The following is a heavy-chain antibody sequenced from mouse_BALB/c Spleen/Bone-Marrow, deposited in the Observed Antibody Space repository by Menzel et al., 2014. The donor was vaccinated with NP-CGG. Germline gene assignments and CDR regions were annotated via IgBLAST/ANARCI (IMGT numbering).Heavy chain of an antibody. D-gene: IGHD1-1*01. CDR3: ARGSYYEGAMDY. CDR1: GFSLTSYG. CDR2: IWAGGST. J-gene: IGHJ4*01. Sequence: VKLQESGPGLVAPSQSLSITCTVSGFSLTSYGVHWVRQPPGKVLEWLGVIWAGGSTNYNSALMSRLSISKDNSKSQVFLKMNSPQTDDTAMYYCARGSYYEGAMDYWGQGTSVTVSS. V-gene: IGHV2-9*02.